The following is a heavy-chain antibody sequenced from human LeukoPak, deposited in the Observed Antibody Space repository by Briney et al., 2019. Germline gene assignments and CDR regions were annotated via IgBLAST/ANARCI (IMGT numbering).Heavy chain of an antibody. V-gene: IGHV4-38-2*02. CDR2: IYHSGST. J-gene: IGHJ4*02. CDR3: ARAIAARRRVGWDYFDY. D-gene: IGHD6-6*01. Sequence: PSETLSLTCTVSGYSISSGYYWVWIRQPPGKGLEWIGSIYHSGSTYYNPSLKSRITISVDTSKNQFSLKLSSVTAADTAVYFCARAIAARRRVGWDYFDYWGQGTLVTVSS. CDR1: GYSISSGYY.